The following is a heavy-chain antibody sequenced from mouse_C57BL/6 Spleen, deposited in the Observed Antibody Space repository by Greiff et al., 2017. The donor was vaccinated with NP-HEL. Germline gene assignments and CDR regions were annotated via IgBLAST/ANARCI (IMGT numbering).Heavy chain of an antibody. J-gene: IGHJ3*01. CDR1: GYTFTSYW. CDR2: IYPGSGST. V-gene: IGHV1-55*01. Sequence: QVHVKQPGAELVKPGASVKMSCKASGYTFTSYWITWVKQRPGQGLEWIGDIYPGSGSTNYNEKFKSKATLTVDTSSSTAYMQLSSLTSEDSAVYYCARSGYYYGSRGFAYWGQGTLVTVSA. D-gene: IGHD1-1*01. CDR3: ARSGYYYGSRGFAY.